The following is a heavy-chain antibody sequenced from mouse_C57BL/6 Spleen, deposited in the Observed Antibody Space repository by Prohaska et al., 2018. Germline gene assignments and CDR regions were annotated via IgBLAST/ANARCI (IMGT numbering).Heavy chain of an antibody. D-gene: IGHD2-14*01. V-gene: IGHV5-4*01. CDR3: AREGQLVRYYAMDY. J-gene: IGHJ4*01. CDR2: ISDGGSYT. Sequence: TISDGGSYTYYPDNVKGRFTISRDNAKNNLYLQMSHLKSEDTAMYYCAREGQLVRYYAMDYWGQGTSVTVSS.